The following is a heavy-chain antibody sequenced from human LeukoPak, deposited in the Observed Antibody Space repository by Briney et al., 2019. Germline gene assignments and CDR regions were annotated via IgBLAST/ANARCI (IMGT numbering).Heavy chain of an antibody. V-gene: IGHV4-34*01. D-gene: IGHD3-16*02. J-gene: IGHJ4*02. CDR2: INHSGST. Sequence: PSETLSLTCAVYGGSFSGYYWSWIRQPPGKGLEWIGEINHSGSTNYNPSLKSRVTISVDTPKNQFSLKLSSVTAADTAVYYCARVFKLLGDYVWGSYRPPNSYFDYWGQGTLVTVSS. CDR1: GGSFSGYY. CDR3: ARVFKLLGDYVWGSYRPPNSYFDY.